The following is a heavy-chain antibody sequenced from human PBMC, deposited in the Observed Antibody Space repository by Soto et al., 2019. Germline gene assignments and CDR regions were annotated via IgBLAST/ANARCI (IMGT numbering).Heavy chain of an antibody. Sequence: QMQLVQSGPEVKKPGTSVKVSCKASGFTFTSSAVQWVRQARGQRLEWIGWIVVGSGNTNYAQKFQERVTITRDMSTSTAYMELSSLRSEDTAVYYCAADQNWAGKDGGFDYWGQGTLVTVSS. D-gene: IGHD7-27*01. CDR1: GFTFTSSA. CDR2: IVVGSGNT. CDR3: AADQNWAGKDGGFDY. J-gene: IGHJ4*02. V-gene: IGHV1-58*01.